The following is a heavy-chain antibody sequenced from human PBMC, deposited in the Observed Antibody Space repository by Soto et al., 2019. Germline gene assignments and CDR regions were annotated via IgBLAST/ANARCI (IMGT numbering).Heavy chain of an antibody. Sequence: GGSLRLSCAASGFTFGGYSVNWVRQAPGKGLEWVGRIKSKTDGGTADCAAPVKGRFTISRDDSKNTLFLEMNSLNIEDTALYYCTFGMLGNTTNYWGQGTLVTVSS. D-gene: IGHD1-26*01. J-gene: IGHJ4*02. CDR2: IKSKTDGGTA. CDR1: GFTFGGYS. CDR3: TFGMLGNTTNY. V-gene: IGHV3-15*07.